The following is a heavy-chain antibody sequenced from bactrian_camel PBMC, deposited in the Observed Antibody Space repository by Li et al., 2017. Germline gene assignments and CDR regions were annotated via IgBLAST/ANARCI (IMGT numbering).Heavy chain of an antibody. V-gene: IGHV3S40*01. CDR2: ICPGVGTS. CDR3: AAATSPTCIEARRVTY. Sequence: DVQLVESGGGSVQPGGSLRLACGVSASTARRGCVGWFRQAAGNDREGVASICPGVGTSYYGASVKGRFAISQRSAEVVLQMNNLTPEDTGTYYCAAATSPTCIEARRVTYWGHGTQVTVS. CDR1: ASTARRGC. J-gene: IGHJ4*01. D-gene: IGHD2*01.